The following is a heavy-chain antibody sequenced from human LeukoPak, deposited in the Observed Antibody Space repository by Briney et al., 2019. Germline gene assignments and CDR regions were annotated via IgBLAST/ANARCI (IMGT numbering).Heavy chain of an antibody. D-gene: IGHD3-3*01. V-gene: IGHV1-2*02. CDR2: INPNSGGT. Sequence: ASVKVSXKASGYTFTGYYMHWVRQAPGQGLEWIGWINPNSGGTNYAQKFQGRVTMTRDTSISTAYMELSRLRSDDTAVYYCARCPGHYDFWSGYYYYFDYWGQGTLVTVSS. CDR1: GYTFTGYY. J-gene: IGHJ4*02. CDR3: ARCPGHYDFWSGYYYYFDY.